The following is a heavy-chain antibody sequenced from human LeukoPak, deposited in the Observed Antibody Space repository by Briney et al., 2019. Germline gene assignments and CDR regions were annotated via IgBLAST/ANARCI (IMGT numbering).Heavy chain of an antibody. J-gene: IGHJ5*01. CDR1: GFTFSSHW. Sequence: GGSLRLSCAASGFTFSSHWMQWVRQVPGKGLVWVSRINSDGSDTNYADSVKGRFTISRDNAKNTVYLQMNSLRVEDTAVYYCARGSHHFGSWGQGTLVTVSS. CDR2: INSDGSDT. CDR3: ARGSHHFGS. V-gene: IGHV3-74*01.